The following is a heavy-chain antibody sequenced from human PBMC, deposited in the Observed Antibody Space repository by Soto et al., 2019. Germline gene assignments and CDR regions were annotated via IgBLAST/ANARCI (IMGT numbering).Heavy chain of an antibody. V-gene: IGHV1-69*13. J-gene: IGHJ4*02. CDR1: GGTFSSYA. CDR2: IIPIFGTA. CDR3: ARSTSSSYSSGWYSCFDY. Sequence: SVKVSCKASGGTFSSYAISWVRQAPGQGLEWMGGIIPIFGTANYAQKFQGRVTITADESTSTAYMELSSLRSEDTAVYYCARSTSSSYSSGWYSCFDYWGQGTLVTVSS. D-gene: IGHD6-19*01.